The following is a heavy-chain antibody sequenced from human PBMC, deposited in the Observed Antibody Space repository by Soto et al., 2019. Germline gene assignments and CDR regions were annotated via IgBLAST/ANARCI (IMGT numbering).Heavy chain of an antibody. D-gene: IGHD3-22*01. Sequence: SETLSLTCTVSGGSISSYYCSWFRQPPGKGLEWIGHMHYSGNTDYNPSLRSRVTISVDTSKNQFSLKLSSVTAADTAVYYCAKYYYDSNTYFYRWFDPWGQGTLVTVSS. CDR3: AKYYYDSNTYFYRWFDP. J-gene: IGHJ5*02. CDR1: GGSISSYY. V-gene: IGHV4-59*08. CDR2: MHYSGNT.